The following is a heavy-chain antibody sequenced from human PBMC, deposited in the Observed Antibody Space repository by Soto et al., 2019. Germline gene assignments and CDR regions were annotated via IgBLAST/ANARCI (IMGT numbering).Heavy chain of an antibody. V-gene: IGHV1-18*01. Sequence: QAQLVQSGAEVKKPGASVKVSCKTSGYTFTSYGIIWVRQAPGQGLEWMGWISGYNGNTGYGQKFQGRVTMTTDTSASTAYLELRSLRSDDTAVYYCARDGYTFGSYYFDHWGQGTLVTVSS. J-gene: IGHJ4*02. CDR1: GYTFTSYG. CDR3: ARDGYTFGSYYFDH. CDR2: ISGYNGNT. D-gene: IGHD1-1*01.